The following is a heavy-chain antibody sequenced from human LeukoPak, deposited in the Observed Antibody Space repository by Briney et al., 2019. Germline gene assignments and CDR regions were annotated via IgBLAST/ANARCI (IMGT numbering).Heavy chain of an antibody. CDR3: AVNWNYRRRRFGY. J-gene: IGHJ4*02. CDR1: GGTFSSYA. D-gene: IGHD1-7*01. CDR2: IIPILGIA. Sequence: SVKVSCKASGGTFSSYAISWVRQAPGQGLEWMGRIIPILGIANYAQKFQGRVTITADKSTSTAYMELSSLRSEDTAVYYCAVNWNYRRRRFGYWGQGTLVTVSS. V-gene: IGHV1-69*04.